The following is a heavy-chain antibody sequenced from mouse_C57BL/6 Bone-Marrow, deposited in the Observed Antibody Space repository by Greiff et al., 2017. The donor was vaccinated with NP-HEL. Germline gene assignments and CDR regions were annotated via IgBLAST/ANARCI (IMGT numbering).Heavy chain of an antibody. CDR3: ARKGGYYYGSSYYY. CDR1: GYTFTDYY. Sequence: VQLQQSGPELVKPGASVKISCKASGYTFTDYYMNWVKQSHGKSLEWIGDINPNNGGTSYNQKFKGKATLTVDKSSSTAYMELRSLTSEDSAVYYCARKGGYYYGSSYYYWGQGTTLTVSS. V-gene: IGHV1-26*01. J-gene: IGHJ2*01. D-gene: IGHD1-1*01. CDR2: INPNNGGT.